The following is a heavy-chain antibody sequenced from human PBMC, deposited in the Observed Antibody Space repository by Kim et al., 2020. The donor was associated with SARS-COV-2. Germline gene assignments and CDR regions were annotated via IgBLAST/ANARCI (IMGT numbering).Heavy chain of an antibody. CDR3: ARSAAYSYGYYYYYYG. V-gene: IGHV4-39*01. CDR1: GGSISSSSYY. J-gene: IGHJ6*01. D-gene: IGHD5-18*01. Sequence: SETLSLTCTVSGGSISSSSYYWGWIRQPPGKGLEWIGSIYYSGSTYYNPSLKSRVTISVDTSKNQFSLKLSSVTAADTAVYYCARSAAYSYGYYYYYYG. CDR2: IYYSGST.